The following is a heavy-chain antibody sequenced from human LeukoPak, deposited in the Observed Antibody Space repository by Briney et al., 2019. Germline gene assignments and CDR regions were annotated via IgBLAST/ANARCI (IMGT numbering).Heavy chain of an antibody. CDR1: GYTFTGYY. Sequence: ASVKVSCKASGYTFTGYYMHWVRQAPGQGLEWMGWINPNSGGTNYAQKLQGRVTMTTDTSTSTAYMELRSLRSDDTAVYYCATGLAAAGTDAFDIWGQGTMVTVSS. CDR2: INPNSGGT. D-gene: IGHD6-13*01. V-gene: IGHV1-2*02. CDR3: ATGLAAAGTDAFDI. J-gene: IGHJ3*02.